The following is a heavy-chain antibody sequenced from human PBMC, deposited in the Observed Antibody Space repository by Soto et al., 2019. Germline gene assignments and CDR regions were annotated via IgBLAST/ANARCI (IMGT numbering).Heavy chain of an antibody. CDR3: ARARRVMSRSRYGRNYYSGMDV. D-gene: IGHD6-13*01. V-gene: IGHV4-59*12. Sequence: SSETLSLTCTVSGGSISSYYWSWIRQPPGKGLEWIGYIYYSGSTNYNPSLKSRVTISVDTSKNQFSLKLSSVTAADTAVYYCARARRVMSRSRYGRNYYSGMDVWGQGTTVTVSS. CDR1: GGSISSYY. J-gene: IGHJ6*02. CDR2: IYYSGST.